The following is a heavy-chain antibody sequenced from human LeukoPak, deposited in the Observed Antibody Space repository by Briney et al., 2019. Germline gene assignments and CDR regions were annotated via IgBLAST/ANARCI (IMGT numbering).Heavy chain of an antibody. CDR3: ATSGRIKRDAFDI. J-gene: IGHJ3*02. CDR1: GFTFSSYG. Sequence: PGGSLRLSCAASGFTFSSYGMLWVRQAPGKGLEWVAVISYDGSNKYYADSVKGRFTISRDNSKNTLYLQMNSLRAEDTAVYYCATSGRIKRDAFDIWGQGTMVTVSS. CDR2: ISYDGSNK. V-gene: IGHV3-30*03. D-gene: IGHD1-26*01.